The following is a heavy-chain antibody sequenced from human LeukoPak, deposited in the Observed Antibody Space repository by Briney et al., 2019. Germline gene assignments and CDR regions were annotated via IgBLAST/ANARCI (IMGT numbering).Heavy chain of an antibody. J-gene: IGHJ6*03. D-gene: IGHD5-18*01. CDR1: GYTFTGYY. V-gene: IGHV1-2*02. Sequence: GASVKVSCKASGYTFTGYYMHWVRQAPGQGLEWMGWINPNSGGTNYAQKSQGRVTMTRDTSISTAYMELSSLRSDDTAVYYCARGPPVVDTPTIYYYYMDVWGKGTTVSVSS. CDR2: INPNSGGT. CDR3: ARGPPVVDTPTIYYYYMDV.